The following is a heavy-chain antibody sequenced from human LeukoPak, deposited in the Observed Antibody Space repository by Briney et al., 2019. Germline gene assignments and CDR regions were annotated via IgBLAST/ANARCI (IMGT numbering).Heavy chain of an antibody. D-gene: IGHD3-22*01. CDR1: GYTLTELS. Sequence: ASVKVSCKVSGYTLTELSMHWVRQAPGKGLEWMGGFDPEDGETIYAQKFQGRVTMTEDTSTDTAYMELSSLRSEDTAVYYCATGDSSGYYFDYWGQGTLVTVSS. CDR2: FDPEDGET. CDR3: ATGDSSGYYFDY. J-gene: IGHJ4*02. V-gene: IGHV1-24*01.